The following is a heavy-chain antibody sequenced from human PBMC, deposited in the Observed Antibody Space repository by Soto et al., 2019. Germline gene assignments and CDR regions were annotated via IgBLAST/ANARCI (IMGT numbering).Heavy chain of an antibody. Sequence: QVQLVPSGPEVKKPGASVKVSCKASGYSFTTYGINWVRQAPGQGLEWMGWISAYNGNTAYAQRFQGRVTVTTDTSTSTAYRELRSLRSDDPAVYYCARDAGSGDYTNHLDFWGQGTLVSVSS. CDR1: GYSFTTYG. V-gene: IGHV1-18*01. D-gene: IGHD4-4*01. J-gene: IGHJ4*02. CDR2: ISAYNGNT. CDR3: ARDAGSGDYTNHLDF.